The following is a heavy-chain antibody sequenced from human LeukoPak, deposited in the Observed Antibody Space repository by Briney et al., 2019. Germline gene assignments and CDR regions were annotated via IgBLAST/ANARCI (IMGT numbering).Heavy chain of an antibody. CDR2: IYPGDSDT. Sequence: GESLKISSKGSVYSFTSYWICWVRQMPAKGLEWRGIIYPGDSDTRYSPSFQGQVTISADKSISTAYLQWSSLKASDTAMYYCATSPLTKGYYYYGMDVWGQGTTVTVSS. CDR1: VYSFTSYW. J-gene: IGHJ6*02. CDR3: ATSPLTKGYYYYGMDV. D-gene: IGHD3-9*01. V-gene: IGHV5-51*01.